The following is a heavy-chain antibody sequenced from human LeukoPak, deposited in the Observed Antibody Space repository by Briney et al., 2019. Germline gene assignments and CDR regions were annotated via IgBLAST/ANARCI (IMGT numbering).Heavy chain of an antibody. CDR1: GFTFGGSA. Sequence: GGSLRLSCAASGFTFGGSAMHWVRQASGKGLEWVGRIRSKANSYATAYAASVKGRFTISRDDSKNTAYLQMNSLKTEDTAVYYCTNLIAAAGNDAFDIWGQGTMVTVSS. V-gene: IGHV3-73*01. J-gene: IGHJ3*02. D-gene: IGHD6-13*01. CDR3: TNLIAAAGNDAFDI. CDR2: IRSKANSYAT.